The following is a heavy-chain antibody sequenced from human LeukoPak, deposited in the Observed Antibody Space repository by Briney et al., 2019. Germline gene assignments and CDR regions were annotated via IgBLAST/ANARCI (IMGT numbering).Heavy chain of an antibody. CDR3: ARHVGFITMVRGVINNNWFDP. CDR2: IYYSGSP. J-gene: IGHJ5*02. CDR1: TDSISSSPYY. D-gene: IGHD3-10*01. Sequence: SETLSLTCTVSTDSISSSPYYWGWIRQPPGKGLEWIGSIYYSGSPYYNPSLKSRVTISVDTSKKQFSLKLSSVTAADTAVYYCARHVGFITMVRGVINNNWFDPWGQGTLVTVSS. V-gene: IGHV4-39*01.